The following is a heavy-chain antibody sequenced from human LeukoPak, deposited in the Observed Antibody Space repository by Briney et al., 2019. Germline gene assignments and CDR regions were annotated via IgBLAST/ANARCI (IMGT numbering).Heavy chain of an antibody. V-gene: IGHV4-34*01. CDR2: INHSGST. D-gene: IGHD6-13*01. CDR3: ASGPGAAAHRYFDY. Sequence: KSSETLSLTCAVYGGSFSGYYWSWIRQPPGKGLEWIGEINHSGSTNYNPSLKSRVTISVDTSKNQFSLKLSSVTAADTAVYYCASGPGAAAHRYFDYWGQGTLVTVSS. J-gene: IGHJ4*02. CDR1: GGSFSGYY.